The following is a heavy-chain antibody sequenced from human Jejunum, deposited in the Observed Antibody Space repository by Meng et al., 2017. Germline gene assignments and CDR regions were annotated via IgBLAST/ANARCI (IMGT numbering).Heavy chain of an antibody. CDR3: TRRYGSSVHWYVDF. D-gene: IGHD6-13*01. V-gene: IGHV3-23*01. J-gene: IGHJ4*02. Sequence: GESLKISCTASGITFSTYAMSWVRQAPGKGLEWVSFIGASGGDTYYADSVKGRFTTSRDNSKNSLYLQMNSLRAEKTAVYYCTRRYGSSVHWYVDFWGQGTLVTVSS. CDR2: IGASGGDT. CDR1: GITFSTYA.